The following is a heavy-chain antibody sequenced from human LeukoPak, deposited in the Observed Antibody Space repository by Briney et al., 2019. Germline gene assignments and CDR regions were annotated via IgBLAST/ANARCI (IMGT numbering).Heavy chain of an antibody. D-gene: IGHD3-16*01. CDR1: AFTFTGYG. Sequence: GGSLRLSCAASAFTFTGYGMHWVRQAPGKGLEWVAVIWYDGSKKYYADSVRGRFTISRDSAKNTLYLQMNSLRAEDTAVYYCARFYGGSAFDIWGQGTMVTVSS. CDR2: IWYDGSKK. CDR3: ARFYGGSAFDI. V-gene: IGHV3-33*03. J-gene: IGHJ3*02.